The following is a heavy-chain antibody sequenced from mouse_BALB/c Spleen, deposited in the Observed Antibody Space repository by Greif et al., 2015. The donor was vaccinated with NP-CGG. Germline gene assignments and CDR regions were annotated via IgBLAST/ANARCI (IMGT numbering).Heavy chain of an antibody. CDR3: ARSYGNYDLFDY. V-gene: IGHV5-9-2*01. Sequence: EVQGVESGGGLVKPGGSLKLSCAASGFTFSSYGMSWVRQTPEKRLEWVATISGGGSYTYYPDSVKGRFTISRDNAKNNLYLQMSSLRSEDTALYYCARSYGNYDLFDYWGQGTTLTVSS. CDR1: GFTFSSYG. CDR2: ISGGGSYT. J-gene: IGHJ2*01. D-gene: IGHD2-10*02.